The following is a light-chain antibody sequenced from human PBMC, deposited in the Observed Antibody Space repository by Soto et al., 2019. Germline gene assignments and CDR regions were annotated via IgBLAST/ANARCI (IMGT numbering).Light chain of an antibody. CDR2: GTS. CDR1: QSVSSSY. Sequence: EIVLTQSPGTLSLSPGERATLSCRASQSVSSSYLAWYQHKPGRAPRLLIDGTSSRATGIPDRFSGSGSGTDFTLTISRLEPEDLAVYYCQQYCSLVTFGQGTKVDIK. CDR3: QQYCSLVT. J-gene: IGKJ1*01. V-gene: IGKV3-20*01.